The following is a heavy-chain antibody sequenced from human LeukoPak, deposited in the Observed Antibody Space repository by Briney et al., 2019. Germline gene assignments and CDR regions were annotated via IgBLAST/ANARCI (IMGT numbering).Heavy chain of an antibody. J-gene: IGHJ4*02. CDR1: GGSISSTSYF. Sequence: EASETLSLTCTVSGGSISSTSYFWGWIRQPPGKGLEWIGTIYYSGSTYYNPSLKSRVTISVDTSKNQFSLKLNSVTAADTAVYYCATRANSEAWGQGTLVTVSS. V-gene: IGHV4-39*07. CDR3: ATRANSEA. CDR2: IYYSGST.